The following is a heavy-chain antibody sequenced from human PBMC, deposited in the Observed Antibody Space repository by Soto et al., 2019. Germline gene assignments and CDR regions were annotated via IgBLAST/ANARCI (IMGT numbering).Heavy chain of an antibody. Sequence: GESLKISCKGSGYSFTSYWIGWVRQMPGKGLEWMGIIYPGDSDTRYSPSFQGQVTISADKSISTAYLQWSSLKASDTAMYYCAKRAYSGYDPPVYYFDYWGQGTLVTVSS. CDR3: AKRAYSGYDPPVYYFDY. CDR1: GYSFTSYW. J-gene: IGHJ4*02. D-gene: IGHD5-12*01. V-gene: IGHV5-51*01. CDR2: IYPGDSDT.